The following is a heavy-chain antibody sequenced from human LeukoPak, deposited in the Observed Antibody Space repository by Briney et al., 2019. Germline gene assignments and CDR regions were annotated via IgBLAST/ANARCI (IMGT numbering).Heavy chain of an antibody. Sequence: GGSLGLSCAASGFTFSAYAMHWVRQAPGKGLEWVALISYDGGNKYYADSVKGRFTISRDKSKNTLYLQMDTLRAEDTAVYYCAKDRRNYDILSGYYDYWGQGTLVTVSS. V-gene: IGHV3-30*18. CDR3: AKDRRNYDILSGYYDY. J-gene: IGHJ4*02. CDR1: GFTFSAYA. D-gene: IGHD3-9*01. CDR2: ISYDGGNK.